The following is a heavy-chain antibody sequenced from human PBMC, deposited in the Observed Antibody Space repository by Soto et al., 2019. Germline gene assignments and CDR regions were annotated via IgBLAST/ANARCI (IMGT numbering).Heavy chain of an antibody. CDR3: ARGHRSSGKSFHS. V-gene: IGHV3-15*01. J-gene: IGHJ4*02. CDR1: GFTFSNAW. D-gene: IGHD3-22*01. Sequence: PGGSLRLSCAASGFTFSNAWMSCVRQALGKGLEWVGRIKSKSAGGTTEYDAPVKDRFTISRDDSKNTLYLQMNSLKIEATAVYYCARGHRSSGKSFHSWGQGTLVTVSS. CDR2: IKSKSAGGTT.